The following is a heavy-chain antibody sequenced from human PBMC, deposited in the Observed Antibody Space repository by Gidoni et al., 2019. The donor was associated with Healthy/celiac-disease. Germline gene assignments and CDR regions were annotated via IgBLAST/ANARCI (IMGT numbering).Heavy chain of an antibody. CDR3: ATSNDRDNYYYYGMDV. D-gene: IGHD1-1*01. CDR2: FDPEDGET. J-gene: IGHJ6*02. CDR1: GYTLPELS. Sequence: QVQLVQSGAEVKKPGASVKVSCKVSGYTLPELSMHWVRQAPGKGLEWMGGFDPEDGETIYAQKFQGRVTMTEDTSTDTAYMELSSLRYEDTAVYYCATSNDRDNYYYYGMDVWGQGTTVTVSS. V-gene: IGHV1-24*01.